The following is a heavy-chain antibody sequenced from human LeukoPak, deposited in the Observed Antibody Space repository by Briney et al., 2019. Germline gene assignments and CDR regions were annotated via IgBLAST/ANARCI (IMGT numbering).Heavy chain of an antibody. CDR2: INHSGST. V-gene: IGHV4-34*01. D-gene: IGHD1-26*01. CDR3: ASPTVGASDDAFDI. CDR1: GGSFSGYY. Sequence: SETLSLTCAVYGGSFSGYYWSWIRQPPGKGLEWIGEINHSGSTNYNPSLKSRVTISVDTSKNQFSLKLSSVTAADTAVYYCASPTVGASDDAFDIWGQGTMVTVSS. J-gene: IGHJ3*02.